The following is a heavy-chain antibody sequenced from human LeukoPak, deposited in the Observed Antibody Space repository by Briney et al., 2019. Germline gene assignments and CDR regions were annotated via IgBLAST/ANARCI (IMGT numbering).Heavy chain of an antibody. CDR2: INHSGST. CDR3: ARLVRGQWLVLDY. Sequence: SETLSLTCAVYGGSFSGYYWSWIRQPPGKGLEWIGEINHSGSTNYNPSLKSRVTISVDTSKNQFSLKLSSVTAADTAVYYCARLVRGQWLVLDYWGQGTLVTVSS. D-gene: IGHD6-19*01. CDR1: GGSFSGYY. V-gene: IGHV4-34*01. J-gene: IGHJ4*02.